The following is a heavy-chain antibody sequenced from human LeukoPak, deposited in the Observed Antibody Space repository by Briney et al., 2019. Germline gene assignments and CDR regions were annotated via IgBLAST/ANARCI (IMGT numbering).Heavy chain of an antibody. Sequence: PGGSLRLSCAASGLAVSSNYMSWVRQAPGKGLEWVSVIHDTGRTDYADSVKGRLTVSRDNSKNTLYLQMNSLRVEDTAVYYCARPYSRRYSRSFDTWGQGTMVTVSS. J-gene: IGHJ3*02. CDR1: GLAVSSNY. D-gene: IGHD2-15*01. CDR2: IHDTGRT. CDR3: ARPYSRRYSRSFDT. V-gene: IGHV3-53*01.